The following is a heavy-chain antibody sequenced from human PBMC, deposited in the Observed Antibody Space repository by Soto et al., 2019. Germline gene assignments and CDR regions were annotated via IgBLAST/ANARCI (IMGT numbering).Heavy chain of an antibody. V-gene: IGHV4-39*01. CDR2: IYYSGST. J-gene: IGHJ6*02. Sequence: SETLSLTCTVSGGSISSSSYYWGWIRQPPGKGLEWIGSIYYSGSTYYNPSLKSRVTISVDTSKNQFSLQLGSVTAADTAVYYCARNVGSGSYYYSYGMDVWGQGTTVTVSS. CDR1: GGSISSSSYY. D-gene: IGHD1-26*01. CDR3: ARNVGSGSYYYSYGMDV.